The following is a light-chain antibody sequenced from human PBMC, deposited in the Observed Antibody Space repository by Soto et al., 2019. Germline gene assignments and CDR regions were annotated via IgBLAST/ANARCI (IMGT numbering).Light chain of an antibody. CDR2: DVT. V-gene: IGLV2-14*03. CDR1: SDDVGGYNY. Sequence: QSALTQPASVSGSPGQSITISCTGTSDDVGGYNYVSWYQQHPGKVPQLIVYDVTNRPSWVSIRFSGSKSGNTASLTISGLQAEDEADYYCSSFVGSSGLVVFGTGTKLTVL. J-gene: IGLJ1*01. CDR3: SSFVGSSGLVV.